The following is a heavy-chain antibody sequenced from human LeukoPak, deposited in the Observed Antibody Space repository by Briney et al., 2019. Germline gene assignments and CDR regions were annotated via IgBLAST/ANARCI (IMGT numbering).Heavy chain of an antibody. CDR3: ARASWNAFDI. J-gene: IGHJ3*02. CDR1: GYSLSSGYY. CDR2: IYHLGST. V-gene: IGHV4-38-2*02. Sequence: PSETLSLTCTVSGYSLSSGYYCGWIRQPPGKGREGIGNIYHLGSTYYNPSLKSRVTISLDNSKNQFSLKLNSVTAADTAVFYCARASWNAFDIWGQGAMVTVSS.